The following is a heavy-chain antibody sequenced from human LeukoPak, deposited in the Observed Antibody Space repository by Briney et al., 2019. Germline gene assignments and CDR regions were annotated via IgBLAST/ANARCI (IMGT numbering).Heavy chain of an antibody. D-gene: IGHD5-18*01. CDR2: IYSGGST. CDR3: ARDGYSYGPPLL. Sequence: GGSLKLSCAASGFTVSSNYMSWVRQAPGKGLEWVSVIYSGGSTYYADSVKGRFTISRDNSKNTLYLQMNSLRAEDTAVYYCARDGYSYGPPLLGGQGTLVTVSS. V-gene: IGHV3-53*01. J-gene: IGHJ1*01. CDR1: GFTVSSNY.